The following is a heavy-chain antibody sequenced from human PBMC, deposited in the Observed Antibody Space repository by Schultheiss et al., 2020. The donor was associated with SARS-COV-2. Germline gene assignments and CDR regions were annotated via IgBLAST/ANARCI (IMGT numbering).Heavy chain of an antibody. CDR2: INPNSGGT. D-gene: IGHD2-15*01. J-gene: IGHJ3*02. V-gene: IGHV1-2*02. CDR3: ARGRIVVVVAATPWSNDAFDI. Sequence: ASVKVSCKASGYTFTGYYMHWVRQAPGQGLEWMGWINPNSGGTNYAQKFQGRVTLTADTSTSTAYMELSSLRSEDTAVYYCARGRIVVVVAATPWSNDAFDIWGQGTMVTVSS. CDR1: GYTFTGYY.